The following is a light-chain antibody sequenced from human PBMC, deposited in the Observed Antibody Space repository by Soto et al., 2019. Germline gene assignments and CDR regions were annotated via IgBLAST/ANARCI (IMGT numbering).Light chain of an antibody. Sequence: QLVLTQSSSASASLGSSVKLTCTLSSGHSSYIIAWHQQQPGKAPRYLMKLEGSGSYNKGSGVPDRFSVSSSGADRYLTISNLQSEDEADYYCETWDSNTRVFGGGTKLTVL. CDR1: SGHSSYI. J-gene: IGLJ2*01. CDR2: LEGSGSY. CDR3: ETWDSNTRV. V-gene: IGLV4-60*03.